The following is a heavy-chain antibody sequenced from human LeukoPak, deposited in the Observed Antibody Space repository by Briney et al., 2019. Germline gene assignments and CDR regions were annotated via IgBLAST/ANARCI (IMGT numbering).Heavy chain of an antibody. D-gene: IGHD1-1*01. V-gene: IGHV3-48*01. CDR2: ISSSSSTI. CDR3: AREPKTGTLRGHFFDY. J-gene: IGHJ4*02. Sequence: GGSLRLSCAASGFTFSSYSMNWVRQAPGKGLEWVSYISSSSSTIYYADSVKGRFTISRDNAKNSLYLQMNSLRAEDTAVYYCAREPKTGTLRGHFFDYWGQGTLVTVSS. CDR1: GFTFSSYS.